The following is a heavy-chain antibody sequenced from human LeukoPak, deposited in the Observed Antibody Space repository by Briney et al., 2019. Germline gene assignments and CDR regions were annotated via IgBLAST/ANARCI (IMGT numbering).Heavy chain of an antibody. Sequence: GESLQISCQGSGYSFTSYWIGWVRQMRGKGLEWMGIIYPGDSDTRYSPSFQGQVTISADKSISTAYLQWSSLKASDTAMCYCASATVRGYDAYGYDYWGQGTLVTVSS. V-gene: IGHV5-51*01. CDR1: GYSFTSYW. D-gene: IGHD5-12*01. CDR2: IYPGDSDT. CDR3: ASATVRGYDAYGYDY. J-gene: IGHJ4*02.